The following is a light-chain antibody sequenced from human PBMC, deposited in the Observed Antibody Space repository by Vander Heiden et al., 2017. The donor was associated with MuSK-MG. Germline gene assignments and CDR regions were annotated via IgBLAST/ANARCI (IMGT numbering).Light chain of an antibody. CDR2: DVN. Sequence: QSALTQPGSVSGSPGQSITISCTGTSSDIGASKYVSWYHQHPGKAPKLMVYDVNNRPSGVADRFSCSKSANTASMTISGLQAEDEADYYCSSYTSSGTLEKVFGTGTKVTVL. V-gene: IGLV2-14*01. CDR1: SSDIGASKY. J-gene: IGLJ1*01. CDR3: SSYTSSGTLEKV.